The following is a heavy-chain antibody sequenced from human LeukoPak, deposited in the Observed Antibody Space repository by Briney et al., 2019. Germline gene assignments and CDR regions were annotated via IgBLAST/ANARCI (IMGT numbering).Heavy chain of an antibody. CDR2: IDSDGSTT. V-gene: IGHV3-74*01. D-gene: IGHD3-22*01. CDR1: GFTFSNYW. J-gene: IGHJ4*02. CDR3: AGISYDSRAYYDY. Sequence: GGSLGLSCAASGFTFSNYWMHWVRQAPGKGLVWVSRIDSDGSTTTYADSVKGRFTISRDNAKNTLYLQMNSLRADDTAVYYCAGISYDSRAYYDYWGQGTLVTVSS.